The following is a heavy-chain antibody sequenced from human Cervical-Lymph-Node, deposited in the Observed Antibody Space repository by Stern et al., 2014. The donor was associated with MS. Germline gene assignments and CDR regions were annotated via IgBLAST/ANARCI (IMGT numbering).Heavy chain of an antibody. D-gene: IGHD1-14*01. CDR1: GFALTSAG. CDR2: ISATNVNT. Sequence: VQLVESGAELKKPWASVKVSCKASGFALTSAGISLVRQPPGQELERMGWISATNVNTNYAQRFQDRVNMTTDTSTSTAYMELRSLRSDDTAVYYCARHSIKGYNCFDTWGQGTLVTVSS. CDR3: ARHSIKGYNCFDT. V-gene: IGHV1-18*01. J-gene: IGHJ5*02.